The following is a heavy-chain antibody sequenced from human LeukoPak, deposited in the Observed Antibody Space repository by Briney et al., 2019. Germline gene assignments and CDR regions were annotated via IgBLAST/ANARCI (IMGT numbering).Heavy chain of an antibody. J-gene: IGHJ4*02. D-gene: IGHD1-7*01. CDR2: INPNSGDT. V-gene: IGHV1-2*06. CDR3: ARGAGITGTNWVRLDYFDF. CDR1: GYAFIGYY. Sequence: ASVKVSCKTSGYAFIGYYIYWVRQAPGQGLEWMGLINPNSGDTNYAQKFQARVTMTRDKSINTAYMGLTSLTSDDRAVYYCARGAGITGTNWVRLDYFDFWGQGTLVTVSS.